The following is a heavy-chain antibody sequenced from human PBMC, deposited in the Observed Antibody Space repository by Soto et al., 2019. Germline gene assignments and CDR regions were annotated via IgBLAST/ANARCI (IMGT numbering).Heavy chain of an antibody. V-gene: IGHV4-59*01. D-gene: IGHD4-17*01. Sequence: SETLSLTCTVSGVSIDSYYWTWIRQPPGKGLEWIGYIYYSGSTNYNPSLKSRVTISVDTSRNQFSLKLSSVTAADTAVYYCARAYGDYVFDYWGQGTLVTVPS. CDR3: ARAYGDYVFDY. CDR2: IYYSGST. J-gene: IGHJ4*02. CDR1: GVSIDSYY.